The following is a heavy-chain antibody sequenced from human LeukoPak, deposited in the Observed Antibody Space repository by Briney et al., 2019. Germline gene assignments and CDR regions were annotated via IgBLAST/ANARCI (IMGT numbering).Heavy chain of an antibody. CDR1: GGSISRYY. CDR3: ARDSGGSWQDDALEI. V-gene: IGHV4-4*07. CDR2: IYSSKST. Sequence: SDTLSLTCTVSGGSISRYYWSWIRQPAGGGREWSERIYSSKSTIYSPSFKSRVTMPVDTSKNQFSLKQSSVTGADTAVYYCARDSGGSWQDDALEIWGQGTRDSVFS. J-gene: IGHJ3*02. D-gene: IGHD2-15*01.